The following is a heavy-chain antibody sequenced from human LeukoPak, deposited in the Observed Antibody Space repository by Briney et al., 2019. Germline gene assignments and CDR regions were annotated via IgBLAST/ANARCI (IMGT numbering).Heavy chain of an antibody. D-gene: IGHD2-15*01. CDR1: GGSISSSSYY. J-gene: IGHJ4*02. Sequence: PSETLSLTCTVSGGSISSSSYYWGWIRQPPGKGLEWIGSIYYSGSTYYNPSLKSRVTISVDTSKNQFSLKLSSVTAADTAVYYCARRDIVVVVAYDYWGLGTLVTVSS. V-gene: IGHV4-39*01. CDR3: ARRDIVVVVAYDY. CDR2: IYYSGST.